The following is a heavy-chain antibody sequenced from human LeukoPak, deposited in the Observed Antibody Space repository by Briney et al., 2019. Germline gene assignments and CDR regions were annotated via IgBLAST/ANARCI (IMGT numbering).Heavy chain of an antibody. CDR2: IHSDGSST. J-gene: IGHJ5*02. D-gene: IGHD4-11*01. V-gene: IGHV3-74*01. Sequence: GGSLRLSCAASGFTFSNYWMHWVRQAPGKGLVWVSRIHSDGSSTSYADSVKGRFTISRDNAKSTLYLQMNSLSAEDTAVYYCARDMTTVTSYWFDPWGQGTLVTVSS. CDR3: ARDMTTVTSYWFDP. CDR1: GFTFSNYW.